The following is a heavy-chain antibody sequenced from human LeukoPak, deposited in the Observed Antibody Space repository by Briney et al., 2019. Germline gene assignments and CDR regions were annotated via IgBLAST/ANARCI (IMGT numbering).Heavy chain of an antibody. D-gene: IGHD6-13*01. CDR3: ARRTRYSSSSDAFDI. Sequence: GASVKVSCKASGYTFTGYYMHWVRQAPGQGLEWMGWINPNSGGTNYAQKFQGRVTMTRDTSISTAYMELSRLRSDDTAVYYCARRTRYSSSSDAFDIWGQGTMVTVSS. CDR1: GYTFTGYY. V-gene: IGHV1-2*02. CDR2: INPNSGGT. J-gene: IGHJ3*02.